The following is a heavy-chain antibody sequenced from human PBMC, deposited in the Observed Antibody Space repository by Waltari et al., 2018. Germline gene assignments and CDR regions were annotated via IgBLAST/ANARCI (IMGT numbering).Heavy chain of an antibody. D-gene: IGHD5-18*01. CDR3: ATTSIQLWLRGDYYYYMDV. V-gene: IGHV3-53*02. J-gene: IGHJ6*03. CDR1: GFTVSSNY. CDR2: IYSGGST. Sequence: EVQLVETGGGLIQPGGSLRLSCAASGFTVSSNYMSWVRQAPGKGLEWVSVIYSGGSTYYADSVKGRFTISRDNSKNTLYLQMNSLRAEDTAVYYCATTSIQLWLRGDYYYYMDVWGKGTTVTVSS.